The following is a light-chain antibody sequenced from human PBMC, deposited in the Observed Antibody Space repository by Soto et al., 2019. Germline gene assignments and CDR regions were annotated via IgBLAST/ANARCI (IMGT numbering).Light chain of an antibody. J-gene: IGKJ4*01. CDR1: QSVDTR. CDR2: GAS. CDR3: QQYKRWPLT. V-gene: IGKV3-15*01. Sequence: EIEMTQSPATLSVSPGERATLTCWASQSVDTRLAWYQQKPGQAPRRLVYGASTRATGIPSRFSGSGSGTEFTLPISSPQSEDFAVYYCQQYKRWPLTFGGGTKVEIK.